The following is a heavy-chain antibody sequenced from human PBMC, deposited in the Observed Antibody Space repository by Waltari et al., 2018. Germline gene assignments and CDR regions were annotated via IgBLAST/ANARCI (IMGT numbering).Heavy chain of an antibody. CDR2: MSYSGAT. J-gene: IGHJ3*01. CDR3: ATYLGASLGTAAFDV. CDR1: GGSITSNRHY. V-gene: IGHV4-39*01. D-gene: IGHD1-1*01. Sequence: QLQLQESGPGLVKPSETLSLTCSVSGGSITSNRHYWVWIRQPPGQGLEWIGTMSYSGATYSSPSLNSRVTISRDTSKNQLSLKLASMTAADTAVYFCATYLGASLGTAAFDVWGQG.